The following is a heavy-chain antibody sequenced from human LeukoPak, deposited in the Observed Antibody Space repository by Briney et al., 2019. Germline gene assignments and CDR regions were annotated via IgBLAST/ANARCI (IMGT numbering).Heavy chain of an antibody. Sequence: SQTLSLTCTVPGGSISSGDYYWSWIRQPPGKGLEWIGYIYYSGSTYYNPSLKSRVTISVDTSKNQFSLKLSSVTAADTAVYYCARSRIAAAGSTWYFDLWGRGTLVTVSS. V-gene: IGHV4-30-4*01. J-gene: IGHJ2*01. D-gene: IGHD6-13*01. CDR1: GGSISSGDYY. CDR3: ARSRIAAAGSTWYFDL. CDR2: IYYSGST.